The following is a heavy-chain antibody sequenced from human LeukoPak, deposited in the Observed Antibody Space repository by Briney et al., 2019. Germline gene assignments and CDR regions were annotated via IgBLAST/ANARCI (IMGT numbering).Heavy chain of an antibody. Sequence: ASVKVSCKASGYTFTSYGISWVRQAPGQGLEWMGWISAYNGNTNYAQKLQGRVTMTTDTSTSTAYMELSRLRSDDTAVYYCARVLDRIDYYDSSGYYYDWGQGTLVTVSS. CDR1: GYTFTSYG. D-gene: IGHD3-22*01. J-gene: IGHJ4*02. CDR2: ISAYNGNT. V-gene: IGHV1-18*01. CDR3: ARVLDRIDYYDSSGYYYD.